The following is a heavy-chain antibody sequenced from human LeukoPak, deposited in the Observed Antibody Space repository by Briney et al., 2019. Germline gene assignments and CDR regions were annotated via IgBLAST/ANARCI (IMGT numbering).Heavy chain of an antibody. CDR3: ARAKPMVRGVITLRIGWFDP. V-gene: IGHV1-2*02. Sequence: ASVKVSCKASGYTFTGYYMHWVRQAPGQGLEWMGWINPNSGGTNYAQKFQGRVTMTRDTSISTAYMELSRLRSDDTAVYYCARAKPMVRGVITLRIGWFDPWGQGTLVTVSS. CDR2: INPNSGGT. D-gene: IGHD3-10*01. J-gene: IGHJ5*02. CDR1: GYTFTGYY.